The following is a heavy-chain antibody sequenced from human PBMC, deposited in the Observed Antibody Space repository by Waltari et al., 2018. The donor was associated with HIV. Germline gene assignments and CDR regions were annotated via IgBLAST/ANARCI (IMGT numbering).Heavy chain of an antibody. CDR1: AVPLTTAPPH. V-gene: IGHV4-30-4*01. CDR2: IHSAGYT. CDR3: ARGERDGSGDYHHFDQ. J-gene: IGHJ1*01. Sequence: PGPHLVRTSQTLSLRCNVPAVPLTTAPPHCGCIRHRPLKGLEWLGYIHSAGYTSSNPSFSGRVTLSMDIPKNEFSLMLASMTAADSGFYYCARGERDGSGDYHHFDQWGQGTPVTVS. D-gene: IGHD4-17*01.